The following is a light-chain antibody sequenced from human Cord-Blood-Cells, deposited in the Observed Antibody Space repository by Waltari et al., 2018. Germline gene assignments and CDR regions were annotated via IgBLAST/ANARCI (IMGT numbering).Light chain of an antibody. CDR1: QSVSSY. CDR3: QQRSNWPPLFT. J-gene: IGKJ3*01. CDR2: DAS. Sequence: EIVLTQSPATLSSSPGERATLSCRASQSVSSYLAWYQQKPGQAPRLLIYDASNRATGIPARFSGRGSGTDFTLTISSLEPEDFAVYYCQQRSNWPPLFTFGPGTKVDIK. V-gene: IGKV3-11*01.